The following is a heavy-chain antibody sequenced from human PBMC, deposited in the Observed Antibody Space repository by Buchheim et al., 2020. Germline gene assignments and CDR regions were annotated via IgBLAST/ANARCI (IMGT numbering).Heavy chain of an antibody. Sequence: QVQLVESGGGVVQPGRSLRLSCAASGFTFSSYGMHWVRQAPGKGLEWVAVISYDGSNKYYADSVKGRFTISRDNSKNTLYLQMNSLRAEDTAVYYCAKSAIRISEWFGEIYGMDVWGQGTT. CDR1: GFTFSSYG. J-gene: IGHJ6*02. CDR3: AKSAIRISEWFGEIYGMDV. CDR2: ISYDGSNK. V-gene: IGHV3-30*18. D-gene: IGHD3-10*01.